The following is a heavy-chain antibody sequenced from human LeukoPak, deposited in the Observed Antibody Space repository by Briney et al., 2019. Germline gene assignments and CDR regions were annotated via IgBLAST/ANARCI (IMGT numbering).Heavy chain of an antibody. CDR2: INPNSGGT. V-gene: IGHV1-2*02. CDR3: AREYYDFWSGYRNWFDP. J-gene: IGHJ5*02. CDR1: GGTFTGYY. Sequence: GSSVKVSCKASGGTFTGYYMHWVRQAPGQGLEWMGWINPNSGGTNYAQKFQGRVTMTRDTSISTAYMELSRLRSDDTAVYYCAREYYDFWSGYRNWFDPWGQGTLVTVSS. D-gene: IGHD3-3*01.